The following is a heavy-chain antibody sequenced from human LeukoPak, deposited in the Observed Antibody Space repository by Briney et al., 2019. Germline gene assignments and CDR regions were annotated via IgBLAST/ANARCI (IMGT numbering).Heavy chain of an antibody. V-gene: IGHV3-48*03. CDR1: GFTFSSYE. D-gene: IGHD3-16*02. J-gene: IGHJ4*02. Sequence: GGSLRLSCAASGFTFSSYEMNWVRQAPGKGLEWVSYISSSGSTIYYADSVKGRFTISRDNAKNSLYLQMNSLRAEDTAVYYCAREYVYRWGCDHGGRGILVTVSS. CDR3: AREYVYRWGCDH. CDR2: ISSSGSTI.